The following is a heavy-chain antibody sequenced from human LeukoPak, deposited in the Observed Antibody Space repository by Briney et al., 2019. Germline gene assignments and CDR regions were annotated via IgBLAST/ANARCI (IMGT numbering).Heavy chain of an antibody. D-gene: IGHD3-10*01. V-gene: IGHV4-34*01. CDR1: GGSFSGYY. Sequence: SETLSLTCAVYGGSFSGYYWSWIRQPPGKGLEWIGEINHSGSTNYNPSLKSRVTISVDTSNNQFSLKLSSVTAADTAVYYCARLNYYGSGRHMDVWGKGTTVTISS. CDR3: ARLNYYGSGRHMDV. CDR2: INHSGST. J-gene: IGHJ6*03.